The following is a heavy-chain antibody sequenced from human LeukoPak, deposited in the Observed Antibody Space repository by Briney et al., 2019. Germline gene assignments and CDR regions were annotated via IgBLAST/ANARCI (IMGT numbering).Heavy chain of an antibody. CDR1: GFPFSPGW. D-gene: IGHD6-19*01. CDR2: ITATGDTA. V-gene: IGHV3-23*01. CDR3: AGDRNSVWYSPLDY. Sequence: GGSLRLSCAASGFPFSPGWMSWVRQAPGKGLEWVAIITATGDTAYYADSVKGRFTISRDNSRNTVYMQMDSLRAEDTAIYYCAGDRNSVWYSPLDYWGQGTQVTVSP. J-gene: IGHJ4*02.